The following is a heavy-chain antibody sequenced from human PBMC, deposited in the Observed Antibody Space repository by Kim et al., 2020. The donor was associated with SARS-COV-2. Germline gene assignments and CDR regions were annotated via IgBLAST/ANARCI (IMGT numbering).Heavy chain of an antibody. CDR2: ISYDGSNK. J-gene: IGHJ3*02. Sequence: GGSLRLSCAASGFTFSSYGMHWVRQAPGKGLEWVAVISYDGSNKYYADSVKGRFTISRDNSKNTLYLQMNSLRAEDTAVYYCAKTADTAMGRDAFDIWGQGTMVTVSS. CDR3: AKTADTAMGRDAFDI. CDR1: GFTFSSYG. D-gene: IGHD5-18*01. V-gene: IGHV3-30*18.